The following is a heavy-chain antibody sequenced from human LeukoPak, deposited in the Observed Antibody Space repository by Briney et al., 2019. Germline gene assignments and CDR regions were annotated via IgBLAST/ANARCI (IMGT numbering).Heavy chain of an antibody. CDR1: GFTFGKYW. CDR2: IKLDGSEK. D-gene: IGHD3-3*01. CDR3: ARDQYDTWSRRGNFDS. J-gene: IGHJ4*02. Sequence: SGGSLRLSCVASGFTFGKYWMSWVRQAPGKGLEWVANIKLDGSEKNYVDSVKGRFTISRDNTKNSLYLQMNSLRVEDTGVFYCARDQYDTWSRRGNFDSWGQGTLVIVSS. V-gene: IGHV3-7*03.